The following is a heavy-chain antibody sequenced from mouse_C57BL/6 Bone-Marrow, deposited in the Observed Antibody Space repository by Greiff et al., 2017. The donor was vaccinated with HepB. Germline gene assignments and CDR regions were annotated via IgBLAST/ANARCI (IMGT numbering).Heavy chain of an antibody. CDR3: AREIVYDGYYGAWFAY. Sequence: EVQLQQSGPGLVKPSQSLSLTCSVTGYSITSGYYWNWIRQFLGNKLEWMGYISYDGSNNYNPSLKNRISITLDTSKNQFFLKLNSVTTEDTATYYCAREIVYDGYYGAWFAYWGQGTLVTVAA. J-gene: IGHJ3*01. CDR1: GYSITSGYY. CDR2: ISYDGSN. D-gene: IGHD2-3*01. V-gene: IGHV3-6*01.